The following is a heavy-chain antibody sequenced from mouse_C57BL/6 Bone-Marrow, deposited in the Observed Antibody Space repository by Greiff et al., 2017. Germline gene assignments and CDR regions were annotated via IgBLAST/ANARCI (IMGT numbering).Heavy chain of an antibody. J-gene: IGHJ2*01. CDR1: GYAFTNYL. D-gene: IGHD1-1*01. CDR2: INPGSGGT. CDR3: ARARGVDSGSAHY. V-gene: IGHV1-54*01. Sequence: VQLQQSGAELVRPGTSVKVSCKASGYAFTNYLIEWVKQRPGQGLEWIGVINPGSGGTNYNEKFKGKATLTADKSSSTAYMQLSSLTSEEPSVPICARARGVDSGSAHYWGQGTTL.